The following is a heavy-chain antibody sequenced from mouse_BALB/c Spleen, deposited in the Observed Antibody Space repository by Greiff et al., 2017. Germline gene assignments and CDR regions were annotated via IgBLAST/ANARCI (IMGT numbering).Heavy chain of an antibody. CDR1: GFSLTSYG. J-gene: IGHJ1*01. V-gene: IGHV2-9*02. D-gene: IGHD1-1*02. CDR3: ARDDGGNYWYFDV. Sequence: QVQLQQSGPGLVAPSQSLSITCTVSGFSLTSYGVHWVRQPPGKGLEWLGVIWAGGSTNYNSALMSRLSISKDNSKSQVFLKMNSLQTDDTAMYYCARDDGGNYWYFDVWGAGTTVTVSS. CDR2: IWAGGST.